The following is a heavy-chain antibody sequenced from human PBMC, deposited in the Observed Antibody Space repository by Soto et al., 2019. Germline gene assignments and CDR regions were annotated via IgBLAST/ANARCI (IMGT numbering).Heavy chain of an antibody. CDR2: IYSAGST. J-gene: IGHJ4*02. CDR3: ASLRYFDWLLDY. CDR1: GLTVSSSY. D-gene: IGHD3-9*01. Sequence: WGSLRLSCAASGLTVSSSYMSWVRQAPGKGLQWVSVIYSAGSTYYANSVKGRFTISRDISTNMVYLQMSSLTDEDTAVYYCASLRYFDWLLDYWGQGTLVTVSS. V-gene: IGHV3-53*01.